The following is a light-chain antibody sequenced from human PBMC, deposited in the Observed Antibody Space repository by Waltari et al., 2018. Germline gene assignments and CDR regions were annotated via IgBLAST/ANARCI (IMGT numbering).Light chain of an antibody. CDR1: SSNFGAGYD. V-gene: IGLV1-40*01. CDR3: QSFDSSLSASV. CDR2: GNT. J-gene: IGLJ2*01. Sequence: QSVLTQPPSMSGAPGQKVTIPCTGGSSNFGAGYDVHWYQQFPGTSPKLLIFGNTNRPSWVPGRFSGSRSGTSASLAIAGLQSEDEAVYYCQSFDSSLSASVFGGGTKLTVL.